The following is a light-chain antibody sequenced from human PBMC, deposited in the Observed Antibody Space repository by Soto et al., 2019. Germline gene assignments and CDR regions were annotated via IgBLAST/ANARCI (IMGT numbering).Light chain of an antibody. J-gene: IGKJ1*01. CDR3: QQNHRTPRT. V-gene: IGKV1-39*01. CDR1: KDINSF. Sequence: DIQMTQSPSSLSASVGDRVTITCRASKDINSFLNWYQQKPGKAPKLLIYAASSLQSGAPSRFSGSGSVTDFTLTISSLQPEDSATYYCQQNHRTPRTFGQGTKVEIK. CDR2: AAS.